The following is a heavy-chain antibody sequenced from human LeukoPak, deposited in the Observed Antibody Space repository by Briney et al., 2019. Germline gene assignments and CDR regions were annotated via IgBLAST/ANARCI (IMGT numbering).Heavy chain of an antibody. D-gene: IGHD3-10*01. V-gene: IGHV3-23*01. CDR3: ARRGWFGELFPANY. Sequence: GGSLRLSCAASGFTFSSYAMNWVRQAPGKGLEWVSVISGTGGRTYYADSVKGRFTISRDNSKNSLYLQMNSLRADDTAVYYCARRGWFGELFPANYWGQGTLVTVSS. CDR2: ISGTGGRT. J-gene: IGHJ4*02. CDR1: GFTFSSYA.